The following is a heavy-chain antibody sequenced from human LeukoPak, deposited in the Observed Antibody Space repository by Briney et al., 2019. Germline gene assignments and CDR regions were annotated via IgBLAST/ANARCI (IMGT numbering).Heavy chain of an antibody. Sequence: ASVKVSCKASGGTFSSYAISWVRQAPGQGLEWMGGIIPIFGTANYAQKFQGRVTITADESTSTAYMELSSLRSEDTAVYYCATKEDIVVVPASRGPCYYYHGMDVWGKGTTVTVSS. CDR3: ATKEDIVVVPASRGPCYYYHGMDV. CDR2: IIPIFGTA. CDR1: GGTFSSYA. V-gene: IGHV1-69*13. J-gene: IGHJ6*04. D-gene: IGHD2-2*01.